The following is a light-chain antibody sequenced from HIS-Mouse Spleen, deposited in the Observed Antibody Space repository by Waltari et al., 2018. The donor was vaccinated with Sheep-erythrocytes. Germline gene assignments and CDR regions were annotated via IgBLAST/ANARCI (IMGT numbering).Light chain of an antibody. CDR1: RSDVGGYNY. CDR2: DVS. Sequence: QSALTQPPSASGSHGQSVTISCTGTRSDVGGYNYVSWYQQHPGKAPKLMIYDVSKRPSGVPDRFSGSKSGNTASLTISGLQVEDEADYYCCSYAGSYTVVFGGGTKLTVL. V-gene: IGLV2-11*01. CDR3: CSYAGSYTVV. J-gene: IGLJ2*01.